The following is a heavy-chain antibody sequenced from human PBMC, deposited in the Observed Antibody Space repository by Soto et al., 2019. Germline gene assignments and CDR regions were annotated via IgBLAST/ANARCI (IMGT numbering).Heavy chain of an antibody. CDR3: ARALTDPDTSKAGYSYGYFDY. D-gene: IGHD5-18*01. CDR2: INPSGGST. Sequence: QVQLVQSGAEVKKPGASVKVSCKASGYTFTSYYMHWVRQAPGQGLEWMGIINPSGGSTSYAQKFQGRVTMTRDTSTSTVYMELSSLRSEDTAVYYCARALTDPDTSKAGYSYGYFDYWGQGTLVTVSS. V-gene: IGHV1-46*01. J-gene: IGHJ4*02. CDR1: GYTFTSYY.